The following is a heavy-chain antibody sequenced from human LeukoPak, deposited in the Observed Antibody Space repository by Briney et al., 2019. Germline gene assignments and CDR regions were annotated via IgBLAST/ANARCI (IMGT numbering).Heavy chain of an antibody. CDR3: ARDRGYGSGSYDFDY. Sequence: PSETLSLTCAVYGGSFSGYYWSWIRQPPGKGLEWIGEINHSGSTNYNPSLKSRVTISVDTSKNQFSLKLSSVTAADTAVYYCARDRGYGSGSYDFDYWGQGTLVTVSS. V-gene: IGHV4-34*01. J-gene: IGHJ4*02. CDR2: INHSGST. CDR1: GGSFSGYY. D-gene: IGHD3-10*01.